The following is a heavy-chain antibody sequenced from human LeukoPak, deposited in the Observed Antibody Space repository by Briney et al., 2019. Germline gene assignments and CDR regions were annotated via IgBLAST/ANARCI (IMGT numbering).Heavy chain of an antibody. D-gene: IGHD3-9*01. Sequence: PGRSLRLSCAASGLTFSSYGMHWVRQAPGKGLEWVAVISYDGSNKYYADSVKGRFTISRDNSKNTLYLQMNSLRAEDTAVYYCAKVRLRYFDWSTFDYWGQGTLVTVSS. J-gene: IGHJ4*02. CDR1: GLTFSSYG. V-gene: IGHV3-30*18. CDR2: ISYDGSNK. CDR3: AKVRLRYFDWSTFDY.